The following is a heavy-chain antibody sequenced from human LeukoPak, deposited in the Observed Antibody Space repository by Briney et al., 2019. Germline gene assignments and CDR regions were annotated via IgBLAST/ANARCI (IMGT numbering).Heavy chain of an antibody. Sequence: GASVKVSCKASGYTFTSYYIHWMRQAPGQGLEWMGRINPDSGGPNYAHKFQGRVTMTRDTSISTAYMDLSRLTSDDTAVYFCARDRGKVANDYWGQGTLVIVSS. CDR3: ARDRGKVANDY. D-gene: IGHD3-10*01. CDR1: GYTFTSYY. J-gene: IGHJ4*02. CDR2: INPDSGGP. V-gene: IGHV1-2*06.